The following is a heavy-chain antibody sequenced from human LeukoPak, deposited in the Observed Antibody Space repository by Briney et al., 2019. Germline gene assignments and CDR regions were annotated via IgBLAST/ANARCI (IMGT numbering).Heavy chain of an antibody. CDR3: AKDGRQRKTYFYGSGSVNAFDI. V-gene: IGHV3-30*02. D-gene: IGHD3-10*01. CDR2: IRFDGSNK. CDR1: GFTFSSYS. Sequence: GGSLRLSCAASGFTFSSYSMNWVRQAPGKGLEWVAFIRFDGSNKYYADSVKGRFTISRDNSKNTLYLQMNSLRVEDTTVYYCAKDGRQRKTYFYGSGSVNAFDIWGQGTMVTVSS. J-gene: IGHJ3*02.